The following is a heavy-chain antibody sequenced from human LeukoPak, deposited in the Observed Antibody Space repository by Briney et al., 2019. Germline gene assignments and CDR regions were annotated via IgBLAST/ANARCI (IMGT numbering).Heavy chain of an antibody. Sequence: GGSLRLSCAASGFAVSSNYMSWVRQAPGKGLEWVSVIYSGGSTYYADSVKGRFTISRDNSKNTLYLQMNSLRAEDTAVYYCARVDDGDYGFDYWGQGTLVTVSS. CDR1: GFAVSSNY. D-gene: IGHD4-17*01. CDR3: ARVDDGDYGFDY. V-gene: IGHV3-66*01. CDR2: IYSGGST. J-gene: IGHJ4*02.